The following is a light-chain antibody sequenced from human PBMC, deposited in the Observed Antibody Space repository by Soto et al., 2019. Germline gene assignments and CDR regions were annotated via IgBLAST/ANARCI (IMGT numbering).Light chain of an antibody. CDR1: QRVSNTY. J-gene: IGKJ4*01. CDR2: GVS. CDR3: QQYSSSPVT. V-gene: IGKV3-20*01. Sequence: EIVLAQSPGTLSLSPGERATLSCRASQRVSNTYLAWYQQKPGQAPRLLIYGVSSRATGIPDRFSGSGSGTDFTLTISRLEPEDFAVYYCQQYSSSPVTFGGVTTVEIK.